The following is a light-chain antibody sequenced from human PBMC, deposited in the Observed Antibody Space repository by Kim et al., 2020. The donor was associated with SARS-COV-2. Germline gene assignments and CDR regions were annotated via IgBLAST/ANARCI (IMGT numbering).Light chain of an antibody. V-gene: IGKV3-20*01. J-gene: IGKJ5*01. CDR3: QQYGHLIT. CDR1: QSVSSSY. CDR2: GAS. Sequence: LSPVERVTLACRASQSVSSSYLAWYQQKPGRAPRLLIYGASSRSTGIPDRFSGSGSGTDFTLTINRLEPEDFAVYYCQQYGHLITFGQGTRLEIK.